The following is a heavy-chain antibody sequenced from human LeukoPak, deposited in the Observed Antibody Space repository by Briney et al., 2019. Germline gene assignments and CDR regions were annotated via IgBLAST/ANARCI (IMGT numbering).Heavy chain of an antibody. V-gene: IGHV4-38-2*01. CDR2: IYHSGSN. CDR1: GYSISRGYI. J-gene: IGHJ4*02. CDR3: ARASSSGWGFRDY. Sequence: SETLSLTCAVSGYSISRGYIWGWIRQPPGKGLGWTGIIYHSGSNYYNPSLKSRVTISVDTSKNQFSLKLTSVTAADTAVYYCARASSSGWGFRDYWGQGTLVTVSS. D-gene: IGHD6-19*01.